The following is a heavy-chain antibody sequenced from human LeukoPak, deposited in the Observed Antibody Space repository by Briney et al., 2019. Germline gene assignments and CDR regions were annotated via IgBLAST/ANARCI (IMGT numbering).Heavy chain of an antibody. Sequence: GGSLRLSCAASGFTFSFYEMNWVRQAPGKGLEWVPYISNSGSTIYYADSVKGRFTISRDNTKNSLYLQMNSLRPEDTAVYYCAREATNLDYWGQGTLVTVSS. V-gene: IGHV3-48*03. CDR1: GFTFSFYE. CDR2: ISNSGSTI. D-gene: IGHD1-26*01. J-gene: IGHJ4*02. CDR3: AREATNLDY.